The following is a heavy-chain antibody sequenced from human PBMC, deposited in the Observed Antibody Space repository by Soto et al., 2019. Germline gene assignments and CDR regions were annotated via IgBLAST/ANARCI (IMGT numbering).Heavy chain of an antibody. D-gene: IGHD2-15*01. V-gene: IGHV3-33*01. Sequence: QVQLVESGGGVVQPGRSLRLSCAASGFTFSSYGMHWVRQAPGKGLEWVAVIWYDGSNKYYADSVKGRFTISRDNYKNTLYLQMNSLRAEDTAVYYCAREGTYCSGGSCYPHFDYWGKGTLVTVSS. J-gene: IGHJ4*02. CDR3: AREGTYCSGGSCYPHFDY. CDR1: GFTFSSYG. CDR2: IWYDGSNK.